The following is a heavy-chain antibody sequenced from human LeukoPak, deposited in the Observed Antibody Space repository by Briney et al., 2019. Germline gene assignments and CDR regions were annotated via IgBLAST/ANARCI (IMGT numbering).Heavy chain of an antibody. V-gene: IGHV3-48*01. CDR3: TSWGDTTAEYFQR. J-gene: IGHJ1*01. CDR1: GFTFSSNN. D-gene: IGHD2-21*02. CDR2: ISGSSSSI. Sequence: PGGSLRLSCAASGFTFSSNNMNWVRQAPGKGLEWLSFISGSSSSIYYADSVEGRFTISRNNAKNSLYLQMNSLRAEDTAVYYCTSWGDTTAEYFQRWGQGTLVTISS.